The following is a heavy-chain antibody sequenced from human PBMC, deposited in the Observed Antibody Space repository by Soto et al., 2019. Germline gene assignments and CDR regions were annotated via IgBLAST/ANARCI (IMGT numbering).Heavy chain of an antibody. J-gene: IGHJ4*02. CDR3: ARGPSSLTRFDY. Sequence: GGSLRLSCAASGFTFSSYAVHWVRQAPGKGLEWEAVISYDGSNKYYADSVKGRFTISRDNSKNTLYLQMNSLRAEDTAVYYCARGPSSLTRFDYWGQGTLVTVSS. CDR2: ISYDGSNK. V-gene: IGHV3-30-3*01. D-gene: IGHD2-2*01. CDR1: GFTFSSYA.